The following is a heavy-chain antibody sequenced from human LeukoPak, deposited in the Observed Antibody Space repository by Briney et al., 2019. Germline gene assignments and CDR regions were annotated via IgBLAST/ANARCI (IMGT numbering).Heavy chain of an antibody. CDR1: GFTFSNYA. J-gene: IGHJ4*02. CDR2: ISYDGSDK. D-gene: IGHD6-19*01. V-gene: IGHV3-30-3*01. CDR3: ARDWGRRYSSGWYGDFDY. Sequence: GGSLRLSCAASGFTFSNYAVHWVRQAPGKGLEWVAVISYDGSDKYYADSVKGRFTISRDNSKNTLYLQMNSLRPEDTAVYYCARDWGRRYSSGWYGDFDYWGQGTLVTVSS.